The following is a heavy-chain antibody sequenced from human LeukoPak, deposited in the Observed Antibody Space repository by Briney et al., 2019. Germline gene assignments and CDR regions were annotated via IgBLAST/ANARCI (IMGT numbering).Heavy chain of an antibody. CDR3: ARGGRRNYGDYEVWFDP. CDR2: INHSGST. D-gene: IGHD4-17*01. J-gene: IGHJ5*02. Sequence: KPSETLSLTCAVYGGSFSGYYWSWIRQPPVKGLEWIGEINHSGSTNYNPSLKSRVTISVDTSKNRFSLKLSSVTAADTAVYYCARGGRRNYGDYEVWFDPWGQGTLVTVSS. V-gene: IGHV4-34*01. CDR1: GGSFSGYY.